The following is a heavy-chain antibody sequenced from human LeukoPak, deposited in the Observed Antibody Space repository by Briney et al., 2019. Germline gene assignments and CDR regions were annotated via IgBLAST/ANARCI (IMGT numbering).Heavy chain of an antibody. V-gene: IGHV3-48*03. CDR2: ISSGSTI. Sequence: GGSLRLSCAASGFTFSSYEMNWVRQAPGKGLEWVSHISSGSTIYDADSVKGRFTISRDNAKNSLYLQMNSLRAEDTAVYYCARESIAVAGAPFDYWGQGTLVTVSS. J-gene: IGHJ4*02. D-gene: IGHD6-19*01. CDR1: GFTFSSYE. CDR3: ARESIAVAGAPFDY.